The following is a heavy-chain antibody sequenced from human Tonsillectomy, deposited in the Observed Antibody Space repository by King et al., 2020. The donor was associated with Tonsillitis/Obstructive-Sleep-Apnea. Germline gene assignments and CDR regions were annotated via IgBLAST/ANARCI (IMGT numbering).Heavy chain of an antibody. Sequence: QWQLVKSGAEVKKPGASVKVSCKASGYTFTGYYMHWLRQAPGQGLEWMGWINPHSGGTNYAQKFQGRVTMTRDTSISTAYMELSRLRSDDTAVYYCARVGYDFWSGYPRNAEYFQHWGQGTLVTVSS. J-gene: IGHJ1*01. CDR1: GYTFTGYY. V-gene: IGHV1-2*02. CDR3: ARVGYDFWSGYPRNAEYFQH. D-gene: IGHD3-3*01. CDR2: INPHSGGT.